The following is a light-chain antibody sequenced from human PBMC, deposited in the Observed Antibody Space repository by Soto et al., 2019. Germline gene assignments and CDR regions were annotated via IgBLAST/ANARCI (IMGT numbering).Light chain of an antibody. CDR1: QSISSN. CDR3: EQYNDWPIT. V-gene: IGKV3-15*01. CDR2: GAS. J-gene: IGKJ5*01. Sequence: EIVMTQSPATLSVSPGQRATLSCRASQSISSNLGWYQQKPGQAPRLLIHGASTRATGIPARFSGSGSGTEFTLTISSLQSEDFAIYYCEQYNDWPITFGQGTRLEN.